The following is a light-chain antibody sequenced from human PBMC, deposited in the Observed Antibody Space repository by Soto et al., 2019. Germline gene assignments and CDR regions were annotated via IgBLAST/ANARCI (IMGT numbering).Light chain of an antibody. V-gene: IGKV3D-20*02. CDR3: QQRSNWTPT. Sequence: EIVLTQSPGTLSFSPGERATLSSTATQSVSSRYLAWYQQKPGQAPRLLIYGASSRATGIPDRFSGSGSGTDLTLTISSLETEDFAVYYCQQRSNWTPTFGQGPKVDIK. CDR1: QSVSSRY. CDR2: GAS. J-gene: IGKJ1*01.